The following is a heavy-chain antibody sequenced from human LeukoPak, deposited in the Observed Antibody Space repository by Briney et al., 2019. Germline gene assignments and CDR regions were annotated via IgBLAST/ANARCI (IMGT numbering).Heavy chain of an antibody. V-gene: IGHV4-34*01. CDR3: ARGPPYSSSWSVY. D-gene: IGHD6-13*01. CDR2: IHHSGST. Sequence: PSETLSLTCAVYGGSFSGNYWNWIRQPPGKGLEWIGEIHHSGSTNYNPSLKSRVTISVDTSKNQFSLKLSSVTAADTAVYYCARGPPYSSSWSVYWGQGTLVTVSS. CDR1: GGSFSGNY. J-gene: IGHJ4*02.